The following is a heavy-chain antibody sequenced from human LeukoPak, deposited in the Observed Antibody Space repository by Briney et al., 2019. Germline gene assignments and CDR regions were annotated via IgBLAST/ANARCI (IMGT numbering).Heavy chain of an antibody. CDR3: AKDSAYYDFWSGLKSPGAADYYYYYYMDV. J-gene: IGHJ6*03. CDR2: ISGSGGST. CDR1: GFTFSSYA. Sequence: GGSLRLSCAASGFTFSSYAMSWVRQAPGKGLEWVSAISGSGGSTYYADSVKGRFTISRDNSKNTLYLQMNSLRAEDTAVYYCAKDSAYYDFWSGLKSPGAADYYYYYYMDVWGKGTTVTVSS. V-gene: IGHV3-23*01. D-gene: IGHD3-3*01.